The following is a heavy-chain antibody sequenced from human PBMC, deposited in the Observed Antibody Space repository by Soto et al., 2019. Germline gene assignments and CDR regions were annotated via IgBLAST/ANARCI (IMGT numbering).Heavy chain of an antibody. D-gene: IGHD1-26*01. CDR1: GFTFGDYD. CDR2: IRSKAYGGTT. Sequence: GGALRLSCTASGFTFGDYDMSWVRQAPGKGLEWVGFIRSKAYGGTTEYAASVKGRFTISRDDSKSIAYLQMNSLKTEDTAVYYCTGSYYRLRYYYGMDVWGQGTTVTVSS. J-gene: IGHJ6*02. CDR3: TGSYYRLRYYYGMDV. V-gene: IGHV3-49*04.